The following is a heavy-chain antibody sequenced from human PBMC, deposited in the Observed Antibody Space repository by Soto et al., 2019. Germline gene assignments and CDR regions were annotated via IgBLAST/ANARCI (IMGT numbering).Heavy chain of an antibody. CDR3: AAHAGGGGY. V-gene: IGHV3-53*01. CDR1: GFTVSNNY. J-gene: IGHJ4*02. Sequence: EVQLVESGGGLIQPGGSLRLSCAVSGFTVSNNYMSWVRQAPGKGLEGVSVIYSGGYTAYGDSVKGRFTISRDNSKNTLFLKMKTRGADAPAVFSCAAHAGGGGYWGQGTLVTVSS. D-gene: IGHD3-10*01. CDR2: IYSGGYT.